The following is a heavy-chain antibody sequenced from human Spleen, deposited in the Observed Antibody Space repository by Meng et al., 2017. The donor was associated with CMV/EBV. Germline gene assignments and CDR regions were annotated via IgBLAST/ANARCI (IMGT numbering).Heavy chain of an antibody. J-gene: IGHJ4*02. CDR3: ARDGREMATTPFDY. V-gene: IGHV4-34*01. D-gene: IGHD5-24*01. Sequence: QVQLQRWGAELLKPSDTLSLHCAVYGGYFSGYYWSWIRQPPGKGLEWIGEINHSGSTNYNPSLKSRVTISVDTSKNQFSLKLSSVTAADTAVYYCARDGREMATTPFDYWGQGTLVTVSS. CDR1: GGYFSGYY. CDR2: INHSGST.